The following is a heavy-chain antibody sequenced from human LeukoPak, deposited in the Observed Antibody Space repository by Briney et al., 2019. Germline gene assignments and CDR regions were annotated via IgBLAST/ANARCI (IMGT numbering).Heavy chain of an antibody. CDR1: GGSFSGYY. D-gene: IGHD2-15*01. J-gene: IGHJ6*03. CDR3: ARRRDGRYCSGGSCWGGGAYYYYYMDV. Sequence: SETLSLTCAVYGGSFSGYYWSWIRQPPGKGLEWIGEINHSGSTNYNPSLKSRVTISVDTSKNQFSLKLSSVTAADTAVYYCARRRDGRYCSGGSCWGGGAYYYYYMDVWGKGTTVTISS. V-gene: IGHV4-34*01. CDR2: INHSGST.